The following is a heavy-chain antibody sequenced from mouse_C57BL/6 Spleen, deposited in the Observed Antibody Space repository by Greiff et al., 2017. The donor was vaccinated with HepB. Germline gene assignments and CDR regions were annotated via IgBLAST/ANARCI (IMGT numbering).Heavy chain of an antibody. D-gene: IGHD1-1*01. CDR3: ARGILRSYVDY. CDR1: GYTFTSYW. V-gene: IGHV1-69*01. Sequence: QVQLQQPGAELVMPGASVKLSCKASGYTFTSYWMHWVKQSPGQGLEWIGEIDPSDSYTNSNQTFKGKSTLTVDKTSSPAYMQLSSLTSEDSAVYYCARGILRSYVDYWGQGTTLTVAS. CDR2: IDPSDSYT. J-gene: IGHJ2*01.